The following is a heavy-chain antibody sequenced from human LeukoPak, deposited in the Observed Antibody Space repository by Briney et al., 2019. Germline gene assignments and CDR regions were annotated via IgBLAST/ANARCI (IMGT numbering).Heavy chain of an antibody. V-gene: IGHV4-34*01. D-gene: IGHD6-19*01. CDR2: INHSGST. Sequence: SETLSLTCAVYGGSFSGYYWSWIRQPPGKGLEWIGEINHSGSTNYNPSLRSRVTISVDTSKNQFSLRLSSVTAADTAIYYCARAVSGRFDYWGQGTLVTVSS. CDR1: GGSFSGYY. CDR3: ARAVSGRFDY. J-gene: IGHJ4*02.